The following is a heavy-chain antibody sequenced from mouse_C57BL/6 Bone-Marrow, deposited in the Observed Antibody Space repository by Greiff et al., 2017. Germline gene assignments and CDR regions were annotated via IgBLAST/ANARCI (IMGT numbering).Heavy chain of an antibody. CDR1: GFTFSSYG. J-gene: IGHJ3*01. V-gene: IGHV5-6*01. Sequence: EVKLMESGGDLVKPGGSLKLPCAASGFTFSSYGMSWVRQTPDKRLEWVATISSGGSYTYYPDSVKGRFTISRDNAKNTLYLQMSSLKSEDTAMYYCARHGMVNRAWFAYWGQGTLVTVSA. CDR2: ISSGGSYT. D-gene: IGHD2-2*01. CDR3: ARHGMVNRAWFAY.